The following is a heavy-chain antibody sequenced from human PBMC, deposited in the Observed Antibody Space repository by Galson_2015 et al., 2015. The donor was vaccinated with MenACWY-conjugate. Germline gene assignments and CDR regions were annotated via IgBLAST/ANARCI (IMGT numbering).Heavy chain of an antibody. CDR1: EFTLSHYS. V-gene: IGHV3-7*03. CDR2: IREDGSEA. Sequence: SLRLSYAASEFTLSHYSMTWVRQAPGNGLEWVATIREDGSEAFPVDSVKDRFIMASDTAQNSLYLQWHSLRAEDTAVYFCARPVRNRLTIAVPYYFDHWGQGTLVAVSS. D-gene: IGHD2-15*01. J-gene: IGHJ4*02. CDR3: ARPVRNRLTIAVPYYFDH.